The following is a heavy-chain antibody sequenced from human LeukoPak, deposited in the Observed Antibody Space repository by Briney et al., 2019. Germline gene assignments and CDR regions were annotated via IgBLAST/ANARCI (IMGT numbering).Heavy chain of an antibody. V-gene: IGHV1-18*04. J-gene: IGHJ4*02. CDR3: ARGPISARPGLDY. CDR1: GYTFTSYY. CDR2: ISTYNGNT. Sequence: ASVKVSCKASGYTFTSYYIHWVRQAPGQGLEWMGWISTYNGNTNYAQKFQGRVTMTTDTSTSTAYMELRSLRSDDAAVYYCARGPISARPGLDYWGQGTLVTVSS. D-gene: IGHD6-6*01.